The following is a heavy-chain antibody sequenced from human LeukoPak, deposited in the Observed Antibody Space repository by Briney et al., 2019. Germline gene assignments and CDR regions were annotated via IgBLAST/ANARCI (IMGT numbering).Heavy chain of an antibody. CDR2: IDPDSGGT. Sequence: ASVKVSCKASGYTFIGYYMHWVRQAPGQGLEWMGRIDPDSGGTKSAQKFQGRVIMTRDTSISTAYLDLSRLRSDDTAVYFCARSVGATLLDHWGQGSLVTVSS. J-gene: IGHJ4*02. D-gene: IGHD1-26*01. CDR1: GYTFIGYY. CDR3: ARSVGATLLDH. V-gene: IGHV1-2*06.